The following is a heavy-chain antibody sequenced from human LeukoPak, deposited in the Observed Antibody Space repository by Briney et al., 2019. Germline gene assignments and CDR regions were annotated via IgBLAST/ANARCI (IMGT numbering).Heavy chain of an antibody. CDR2: IYYSGST. J-gene: IGHJ5*02. Sequence: SETLSLTCTVSGGSISSYYWSWIRQPPGKGLEWIGYIYYSGSTSYNPSLKSRVTISVDTSKNQFSLKLSSVTAADTAVYYCASHPVGSSWYGDWWFDPWGQGTLVTVSS. V-gene: IGHV4-59*08. CDR1: GGSISSYY. D-gene: IGHD6-13*01. CDR3: ASHPVGSSWYGDWWFDP.